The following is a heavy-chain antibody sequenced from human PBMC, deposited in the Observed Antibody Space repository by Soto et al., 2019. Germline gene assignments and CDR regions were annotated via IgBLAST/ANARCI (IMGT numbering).Heavy chain of an antibody. V-gene: IGHV4-39*01. CDR2: IFYSGST. Sequence: QLQLQESGPGLVKPSEPLSLTCTVSGGSISSGSYYWGWIRQPPGKGLEWIGSIFYSGSTYYNPSLKSRANISVDTSKNQVFLKLSSVTAADTAVYYCARHPKNWGQGTLVTVSS. CDR3: ARHPKN. J-gene: IGHJ4*02. CDR1: GGSISSGSYY.